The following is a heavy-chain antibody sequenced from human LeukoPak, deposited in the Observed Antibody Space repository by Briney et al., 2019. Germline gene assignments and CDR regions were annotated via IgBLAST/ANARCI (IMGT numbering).Heavy chain of an antibody. CDR2: INHSGST. CDR1: GGSIRSSSHY. Sequence: SETLSLTCTVSGGSIRSSSHYWGWIRQPPGKGLEWIGEINHSGSTNYNPSLKSRVTISVDTSKNQFSLKLSSVTAADTAVYYCARGDYCYYYMDVWGKGTTVTISS. J-gene: IGHJ6*03. CDR3: ARGDYCYYYMDV. V-gene: IGHV4-39*07. D-gene: IGHD3-16*01.